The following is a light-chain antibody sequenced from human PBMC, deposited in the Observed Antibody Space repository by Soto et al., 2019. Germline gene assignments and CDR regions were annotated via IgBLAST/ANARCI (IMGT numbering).Light chain of an antibody. J-gene: IGKJ4*01. CDR3: QHRSNWPLT. CDR2: DAF. V-gene: IGKV3-11*01. Sequence: EILMTQSPATLSVSPGESATLSCSASQSVSGNYLAWYQQKPGQAPRLLIYDAFNRATGIPARFSGSGSGTDFTLTISSLEPEDFAVYYCQHRSNWPLTFGGGTKVDIK. CDR1: QSVSGNY.